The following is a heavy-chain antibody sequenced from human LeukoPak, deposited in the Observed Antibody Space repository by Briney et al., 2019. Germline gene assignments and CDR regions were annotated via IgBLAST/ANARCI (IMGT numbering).Heavy chain of an antibody. CDR3: ARDLSGAADYYFDY. Sequence: GGSLRLSCADSGFTVSSNYMRWVRQAPGKGLEWVAVLSSDGTDKHYADSVKGRFTISRDNSKNTLYLQMNSLRGEDTAVYYCARDLSGAADYYFDYWGQGTLVTVSS. J-gene: IGHJ4*02. CDR1: GFTVSSNY. V-gene: IGHV3-30-3*01. D-gene: IGHD6-19*01. CDR2: LSSDGTDK.